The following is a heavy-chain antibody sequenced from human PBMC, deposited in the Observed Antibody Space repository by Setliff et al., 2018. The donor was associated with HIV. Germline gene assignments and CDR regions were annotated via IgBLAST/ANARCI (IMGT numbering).Heavy chain of an antibody. Sequence: SETLSLTCAVYGGSFTGYYWNWIRQPPGEGLEWIGVINRIGTTDYSPSLKSRVTISQDTSKKQFSLKLSSVTAADTAVYYCARGRHCGDGRCYPHYYYYHHYMDVWGKGTTVTVSS. V-gene: IGHV4-34*01. CDR1: GGSFTGYY. CDR3: ARGRHCGDGRCYPHYYYYHHYMDV. D-gene: IGHD2-15*01. CDR2: INRIGTT. J-gene: IGHJ6*03.